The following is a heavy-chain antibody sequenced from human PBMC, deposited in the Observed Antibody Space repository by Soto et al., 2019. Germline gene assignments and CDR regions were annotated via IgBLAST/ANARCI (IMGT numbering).Heavy chain of an antibody. Sequence: ASVKVSFKASGYTFTGYYMHWVLQAPGQGLEWMGWINPNSGGTNYAQKFQGWVTMTRDTSISTAYMELSRLRSDDTAVYYCARDQLWFGELSYYYGMDVWGQGTTVTVSS. J-gene: IGHJ6*02. CDR2: INPNSGGT. V-gene: IGHV1-2*04. CDR3: ARDQLWFGELSYYYGMDV. D-gene: IGHD3-10*01. CDR1: GYTFTGYY.